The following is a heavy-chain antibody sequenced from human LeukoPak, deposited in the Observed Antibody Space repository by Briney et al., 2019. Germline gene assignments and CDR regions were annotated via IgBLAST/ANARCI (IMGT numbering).Heavy chain of an antibody. J-gene: IGHJ4*02. D-gene: IGHD6-19*01. V-gene: IGHV4-59*01. CDR1: GGSISSYY. CDR3: ARALYSSGWYRGEYYFDY. Sequence: PSETLSLTCTVSGGSISSYYWSWIRQPPGKGLEWIGYIYYSGSTNYNPSLKSRVTISVDTSKNQFSLKLSSMTAADTAVYYCARALYSSGWYRGEYYFDYWGQGTLATVSS. CDR2: IYYSGST.